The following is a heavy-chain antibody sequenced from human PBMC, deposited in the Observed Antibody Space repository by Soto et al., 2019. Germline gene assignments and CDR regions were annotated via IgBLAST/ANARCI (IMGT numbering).Heavy chain of an antibody. CDR2: INHSGST. J-gene: IGHJ3*02. V-gene: IGHV4-34*01. Sequence: QVQLQQWGAGLLKPSETLSLTCAVYGGSFSGYYWSWIRQPPGKGLEWIGEINHSGSTNYTPSLKSRVTISVDTSKNQCSLTLSSVTAADTAVSYCATFQRDAGEAFDIWGQGTMVTVSS. CDR1: GGSFSGYY. CDR3: ATFQRDAGEAFDI. D-gene: IGHD3-16*01.